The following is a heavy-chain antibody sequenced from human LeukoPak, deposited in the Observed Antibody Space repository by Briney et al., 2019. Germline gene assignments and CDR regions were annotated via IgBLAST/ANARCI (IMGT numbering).Heavy chain of an antibody. CDR3: VAPLWFGELLENFDY. CDR2: ISSSSSYI. D-gene: IGHD3-10*01. CDR1: GFTFSSYS. V-gene: IGHV3-21*01. J-gene: IGHJ4*02. Sequence: PGGSLRLSCAASGFTFSSYSMNWVRQAPGKGLEWVSSISSSSSYIYYADSVKGRLTISRDNAKNSLYPQMNSLRAEDTAVYYCVAPLWFGELLENFDYWGQGTLVTVSS.